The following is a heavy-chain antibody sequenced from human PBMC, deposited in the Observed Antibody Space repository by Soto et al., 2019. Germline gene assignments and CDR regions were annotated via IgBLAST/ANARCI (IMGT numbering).Heavy chain of an antibody. V-gene: IGHV1-69*01. CDR3: ARSQGSSTSLEIYYYYYYGMDV. D-gene: IGHD2-2*01. CDR1: GGTFGSYA. Sequence: VQLVQSGAEVKKPGSSVKVSCKASGGTFGSYAISWVRQAPGHGLEWMGGIIPIPGTANYAQKFQGRVTIAADESTSTAYMELSSLRSEDTAVYYCARSQGSSTSLEIYYYYYYGMDVWGQGTTVTVSS. J-gene: IGHJ6*02. CDR2: IIPIPGTA.